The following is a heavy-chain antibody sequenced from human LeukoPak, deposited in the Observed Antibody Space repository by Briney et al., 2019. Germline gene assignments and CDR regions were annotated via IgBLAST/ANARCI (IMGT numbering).Heavy chain of an antibody. J-gene: IGHJ4*02. CDR3: ARQINPYSSRFDY. V-gene: IGHV4-59*08. Sequence: SETLSLTCTVSGGSISSYYWSWIRQPPGKGLEWIGYIYYSGSTNYNPSLKSRVTISVDTSKNQFSLKLSSVTAADTAVYYCARQINPYSSRFDYWGQGTLVTVSS. D-gene: IGHD6-13*01. CDR2: IYYSGST. CDR1: GGSISSYY.